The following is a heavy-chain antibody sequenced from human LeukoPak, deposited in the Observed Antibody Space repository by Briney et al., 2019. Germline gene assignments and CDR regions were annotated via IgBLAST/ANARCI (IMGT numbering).Heavy chain of an antibody. V-gene: IGHV3-30*02. CDR2: IRYDGSST. Sequence: PGGSLRLSCAASGFSFGSYGIHWVRQAPGKGLEWVAFIRYDGSSTYYADSVKGRFIISRDTSKNTSFLQMHSLRADDTARYYCAKESRRFVVVPAAMPGAFDIWGQGTMVTVSS. CDR3: AKESRRFVVVPAAMPGAFDI. J-gene: IGHJ3*02. CDR1: GFSFGSYG. D-gene: IGHD2-2*01.